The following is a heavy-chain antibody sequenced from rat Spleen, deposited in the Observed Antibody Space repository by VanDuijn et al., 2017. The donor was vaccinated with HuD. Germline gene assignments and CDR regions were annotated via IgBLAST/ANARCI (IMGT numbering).Heavy chain of an antibody. CDR3: ARSLLQWYYFDY. CDR2: ISTGGGNT. J-gene: IGHJ2*01. Sequence: EVQLVESGGGLVQPGRSMKLSCAASGFTFSNYYMAWVRQAPTKGLEWVASISTGGGNTYYRDSVKGRFPISRDNAKSTLYLQMDSLRSEDTATYYCARSLLQWYYFDYWGQGVMVTVSS. D-gene: IGHD1-1*01. V-gene: IGHV5-25*01. CDR1: GFTFSNYY.